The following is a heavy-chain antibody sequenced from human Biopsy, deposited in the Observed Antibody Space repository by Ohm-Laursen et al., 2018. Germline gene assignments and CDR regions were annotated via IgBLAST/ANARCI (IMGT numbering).Heavy chain of an antibody. D-gene: IGHD1-26*01. CDR1: GGSISGHF. Sequence: GTLSLTCTVSGGSISGHFWSWVRQPAGKGLEWIGRIYSNGNTNYNPSLKSRVSMSVDTSKNHFSLNLTSVTAADTAMYYCARDEGLLRAFDIWGQGTLVAVSS. CDR2: IYSNGNT. CDR3: ARDEGLLRAFDI. V-gene: IGHV4-4*07. J-gene: IGHJ4*02.